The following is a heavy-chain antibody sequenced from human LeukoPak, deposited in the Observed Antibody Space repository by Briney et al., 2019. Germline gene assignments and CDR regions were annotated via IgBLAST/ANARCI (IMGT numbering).Heavy chain of an antibody. J-gene: IGHJ4*02. CDR3: ARGGPIYYYYDSSGYYSH. CDR1: GYTFTSYD. V-gene: IGHV1-2*02. CDR2: INPNSGGT. D-gene: IGHD3-22*01. Sequence: ASVKVSCKASGYTFTSYDINWVRQATGQGLEWMGWINPNSGGTNYAQKFQGRVTMTRDTSISTAYMELSRLRSDDTAVYYCARGGPIYYYYDSSGYYSHWGQGTLVTVSS.